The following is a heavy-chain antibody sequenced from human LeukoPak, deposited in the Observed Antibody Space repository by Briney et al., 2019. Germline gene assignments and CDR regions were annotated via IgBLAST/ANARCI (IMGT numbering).Heavy chain of an antibody. V-gene: IGHV3-30*02. CDR1: GFTFSSYG. J-gene: IGHJ5*02. CDR3: AKDPETPFPPTRAANWFDP. D-gene: IGHD1-1*01. Sequence: GGSLRLSCAASGFTFSSYGMHWVRQAPGKGLEWVAFIRYDGSNKYYADSVKGRFTISRDNSKNTLYLQMNSLRAEDTAVYYCAKDPETPFPPTRAANWFDPWGQGTLVTVSS. CDR2: IRYDGSNK.